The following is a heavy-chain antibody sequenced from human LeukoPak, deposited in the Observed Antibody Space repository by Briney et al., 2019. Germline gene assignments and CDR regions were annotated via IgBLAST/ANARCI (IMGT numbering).Heavy chain of an antibody. J-gene: IGHJ3*02. Sequence: ASVKVSCKASGYTFTSYDINWVRQATGQGLEWMGWMNPNSGNTGYAQKFQGRVTMTRNTSISTAYMELSSLRSEDTAVYYCARGGVVSSGWYFPPWESSGNDAFDIWGQGTMVTVSS. CDR1: GYTFTSYD. CDR2: MNPNSGNT. D-gene: IGHD6-19*01. V-gene: IGHV1-8*01. CDR3: ARGGVVSSGWYFPPWESSGNDAFDI.